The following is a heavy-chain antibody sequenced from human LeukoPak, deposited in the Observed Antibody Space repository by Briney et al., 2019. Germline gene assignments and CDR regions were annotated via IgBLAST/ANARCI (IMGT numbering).Heavy chain of an antibody. J-gene: IGHJ4*02. CDR1: GFTFSNYA. D-gene: IGHD3-9*01. CDR3: AKWGDYDVLTGYYVSDY. V-gene: IGHV3-23*01. CDR2: ITGSGGNT. Sequence: GGSLRLTCAASGFTFSNYAMSWVRQAPGKGLEWVSAITGSGGNTYYADSVKGRFTISRDNSKNTVFLQMNSLRAEDTAVYYCAKWGDYDVLTGYYVSDYWGQGTLVTVSS.